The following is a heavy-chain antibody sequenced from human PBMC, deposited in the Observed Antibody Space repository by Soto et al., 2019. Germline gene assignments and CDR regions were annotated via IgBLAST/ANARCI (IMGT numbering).Heavy chain of an antibody. Sequence: SETLSLTCTVSGGSISSYYWSWIRQPPGKGLEWIGYIYYSGSTNYNPSLKSRVTISVDTSKNQFSLKLSSVTAADTAVYYCASYDFWSGYCFDYWGQGTLVTVSS. V-gene: IGHV4-59*01. D-gene: IGHD3-3*01. CDR3: ASYDFWSGYCFDY. CDR1: GGSISSYY. J-gene: IGHJ4*02. CDR2: IYYSGST.